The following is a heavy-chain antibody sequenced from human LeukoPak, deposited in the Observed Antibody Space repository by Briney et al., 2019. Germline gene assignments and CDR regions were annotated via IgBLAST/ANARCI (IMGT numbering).Heavy chain of an antibody. CDR1: GFTFSSYE. CDR2: ISSSGSTI. D-gene: IGHD5-18*01. Sequence: SGGSLRLSCAASGFTFSSYEMNWVRQAPGKGLEWVSYISSSGSTIYYADSVKGRFTISRDNAKNSLYLQMNSLRAEDTAVYYCARVTAMVTLWYYYYYMDVWGKGTTVTVSS. CDR3: ARVTAMVTLWYYYYYMDV. J-gene: IGHJ6*03. V-gene: IGHV3-48*03.